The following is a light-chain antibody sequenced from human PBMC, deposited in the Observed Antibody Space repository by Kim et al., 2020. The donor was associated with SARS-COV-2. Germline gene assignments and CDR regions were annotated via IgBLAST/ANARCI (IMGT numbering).Light chain of an antibody. Sequence: GQRVTISCFGSSTNIGSNLVNWYQQLPGTAPKLLIYSNNQRPSGVPDRFSGSKSGTSASLAISGLQSEDEADYYCSTWEDSLNGWVFGGGTKLTVL. V-gene: IGLV1-44*01. CDR2: SNN. CDR1: STNIGSNL. CDR3: STWEDSLNGWV. J-gene: IGLJ3*02.